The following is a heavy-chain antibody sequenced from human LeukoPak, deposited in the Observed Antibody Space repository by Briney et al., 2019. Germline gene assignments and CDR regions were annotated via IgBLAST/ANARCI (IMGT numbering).Heavy chain of an antibody. Sequence: GGSLRLSCAASGFPFSSYGMHWVRQAPGKGLEWVAVISYDGSNKYYADSVKGRFTISRDNSKNTLYLQMNSLRAEDTAVYYCAKDLRITIFGVPWFDPWGQGTLVTVSS. CDR1: GFPFSSYG. V-gene: IGHV3-30*18. CDR3: AKDLRITIFGVPWFDP. J-gene: IGHJ5*02. CDR2: ISYDGSNK. D-gene: IGHD3-3*01.